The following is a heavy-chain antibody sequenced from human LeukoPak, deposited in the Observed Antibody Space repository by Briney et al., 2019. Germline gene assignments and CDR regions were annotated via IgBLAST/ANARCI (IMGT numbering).Heavy chain of an antibody. V-gene: IGHV3-9*01. Sequence: GRSLRLSCAASGFTFDDYAMHWVRQAPGKGLEWVSGISWNSGSIGYADSVKGRFTISRDNAKNSPYLQMNSLRAEDTALYYCAKDTSYRGYYGMDVWGQGTTVTVSS. CDR3: AKDTSYRGYYGMDV. CDR1: GFTFDDYA. D-gene: IGHD5-18*01. J-gene: IGHJ6*02. CDR2: ISWNSGSI.